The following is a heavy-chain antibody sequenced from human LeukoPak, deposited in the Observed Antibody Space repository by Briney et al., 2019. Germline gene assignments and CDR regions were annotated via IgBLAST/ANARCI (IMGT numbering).Heavy chain of an antibody. J-gene: IGHJ4*02. V-gene: IGHV3-74*01. CDR1: GYDFSSNW. CDR2: IKGDGIST. Sequence: GGSLRLSCAASGYDFSSNWMHWVRHAPGQGLVWVSRIKGDGISTNYADSVKGRFTISRDIAKNTLYLQMNSLRAEDTGVYYCAKDHYWSIDYWGRGTLVTVSS. CDR3: AKDHYWSIDY. D-gene: IGHD3-3*01.